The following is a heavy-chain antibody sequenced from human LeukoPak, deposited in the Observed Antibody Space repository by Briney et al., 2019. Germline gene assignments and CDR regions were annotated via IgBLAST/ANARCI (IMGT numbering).Heavy chain of an antibody. CDR3: ARDLYSSRTNDAFVI. Sequence: PSETLSLTCAVYGESFSGYFWSWLRQPPGKGLEWIGEINHSGYTNYNPSLKSRVTISVDTSKNQFSLKLSSVTAADTAVYYCARDLYSSRTNDAFVIWGQGTMVTVSS. J-gene: IGHJ3*02. CDR2: INHSGYT. CDR1: GESFSGYF. D-gene: IGHD6-13*01. V-gene: IGHV4-34*01.